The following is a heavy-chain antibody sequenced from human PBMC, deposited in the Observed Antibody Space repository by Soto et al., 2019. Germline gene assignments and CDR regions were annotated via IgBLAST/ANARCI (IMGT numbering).Heavy chain of an antibody. D-gene: IGHD6-19*01. J-gene: IGHJ4*02. CDR3: ARDHAGSGWFRFDY. CDR2: ISAYNGDT. V-gene: IGHV1-18*01. CDR1: GYTFTRYS. Sequence: QVQLVQSGAEVKKPGASVRVSCKTSGYTFTRYSISWVRQAPGQGLEWMGWISAYNGDTNYAQNLQGRVTMTTDAPTSTAYMELRSLRSDDTAMYYCARDHAGSGWFRFDYWGQGTLVTVSS.